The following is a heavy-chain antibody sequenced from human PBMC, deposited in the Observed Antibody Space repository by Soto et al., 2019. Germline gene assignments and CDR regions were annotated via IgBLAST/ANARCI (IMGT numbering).Heavy chain of an antibody. CDR1: GFTVSTKY. V-gene: IGHV3-66*01. Sequence: EVQLVESGGGLVQPGGSLRLSCAASGFTVSTKYMSWVRQAPGKGLEWVSVIYSGGSTFYADSVRGRLTISRDNSKNTLNLQMNSLRAEDTAVYYCARDPWAADYWGQGTLVTVSS. CDR3: ARDPWAADY. D-gene: IGHD3-16*01. J-gene: IGHJ4*02. CDR2: IYSGGST.